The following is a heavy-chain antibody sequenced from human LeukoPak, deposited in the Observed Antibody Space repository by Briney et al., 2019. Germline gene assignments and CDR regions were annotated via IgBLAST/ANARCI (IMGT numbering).Heavy chain of an antibody. CDR1: GFTFSSYS. J-gene: IGHJ4*02. CDR3: AKSPRTIFGVVIIDPEEDGLDY. CDR2: ISGSGGST. V-gene: IGHV3-23*01. D-gene: IGHD3-3*01. Sequence: HTGGSLRLSCAASGFTFSSYSMNWVRQAPGKGLEWVSAISGSGGSTYYADSVKGRFTISRDNSKNTLYLQMNSLRAEDTAVYYCAKSPRTIFGVVIIDPEEDGLDYWGQGTLVTVSS.